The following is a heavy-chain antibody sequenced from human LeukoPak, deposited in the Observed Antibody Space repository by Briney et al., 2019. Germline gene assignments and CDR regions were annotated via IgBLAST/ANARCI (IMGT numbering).Heavy chain of an antibody. D-gene: IGHD2-21*02. V-gene: IGHV4-39*01. CDR1: GASISSGGYY. CDR3: ARHDRSRLGDTEVFDY. CDR2: ISDSGST. Sequence: KPSETLPLTCTVSGASISSGGYYWGWIRQPPGKGLEWIASISDSGSTYYNPSLVSRVTISVDTSKNQFSLKVDSVTAADTAVYFCARHDRSRLGDTEVFDYWGQGTLVTVSS. J-gene: IGHJ4*02.